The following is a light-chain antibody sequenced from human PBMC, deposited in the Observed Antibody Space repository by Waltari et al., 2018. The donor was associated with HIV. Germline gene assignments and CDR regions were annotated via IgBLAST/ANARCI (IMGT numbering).Light chain of an antibody. CDR1: TGAVTSGHY. Sequence: QAVVTQEPSLTVSPGGTVTLTCGSSTGAVTSGHYPYCFQQKPGQAPRTLIDYTSNKHSWTPARFPGSLLGGKAALTLSGAQPEDEAEYYCLLSYSGARPVVFGGGTKLTVL. CDR2: YTS. CDR3: LLSYSGARPVV. V-gene: IGLV7-46*01. J-gene: IGLJ2*01.